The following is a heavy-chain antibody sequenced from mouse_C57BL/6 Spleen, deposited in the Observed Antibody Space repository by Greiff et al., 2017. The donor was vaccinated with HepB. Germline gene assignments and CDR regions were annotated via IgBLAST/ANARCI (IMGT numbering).Heavy chain of an antibody. CDR3: TTSDYYGSSPYYFDY. J-gene: IGHJ2*01. Sequence: EVQLQQSGAELVRPGASVKLSCTASGFNIKDYYMHWVKQRPEQGLEWIGRIDPEDGDTEYAPKFQGKATMTADPSSNTAYLQLSSLTSEVTAVYYCTTSDYYGSSPYYFDYWGQGTTLTVSS. CDR2: IDPEDGDT. CDR1: GFNIKDYY. V-gene: IGHV14-1*01. D-gene: IGHD1-1*01.